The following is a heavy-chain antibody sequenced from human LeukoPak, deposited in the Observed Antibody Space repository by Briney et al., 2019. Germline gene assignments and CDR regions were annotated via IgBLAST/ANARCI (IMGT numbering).Heavy chain of an antibody. Sequence: GGSLRLSCAASGFTFSSYGMHWVRQAPGKGLEWVAVISYDGNNKYYADSVKGRFTISRDNSKNTLYLQMNSLGAEDTAVYYCARDQSYYDSSGYFAVYYFDYWGQGTLVTVSS. J-gene: IGHJ4*02. CDR1: GFTFSSYG. D-gene: IGHD3-22*01. CDR2: ISYDGNNK. V-gene: IGHV3-30*03. CDR3: ARDQSYYDSSGYFAVYYFDY.